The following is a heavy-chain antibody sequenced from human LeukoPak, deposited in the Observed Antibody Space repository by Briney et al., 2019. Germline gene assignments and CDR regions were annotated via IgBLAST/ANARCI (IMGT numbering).Heavy chain of an antibody. V-gene: IGHV1-2*02. J-gene: IGHJ5*02. Sequence: ASVKVSCEASGYTFTGYYLHWVRQAPGQGLEWMGWMNPNSGGTNYAQKFQGRVTMTRDTSISTAYMELSRLRSDDTAVYYCAESGYSGYDSWFDPWGQGTLVTVSS. CDR3: AESGYSGYDSWFDP. D-gene: IGHD5-12*01. CDR2: MNPNSGGT. CDR1: GYTFTGYY.